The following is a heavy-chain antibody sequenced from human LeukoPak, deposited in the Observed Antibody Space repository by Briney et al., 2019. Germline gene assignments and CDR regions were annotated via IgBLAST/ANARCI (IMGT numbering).Heavy chain of an antibody. CDR3: ARGLHYDFWSGYYTVYYYMDV. J-gene: IGHJ6*03. Sequence: GGSLRLSCAASGFTFSSYSMNWVRQAPGEGLEWVSSISSSSSYIYYADSVKGRFTISRDNAKNSLYLQMNSLRAEDTAVYYCARGLHYDFWSGYYTVYYYMDVWGKGTTVTVSS. V-gene: IGHV3-21*01. D-gene: IGHD3-3*01. CDR1: GFTFSSYS. CDR2: ISSSSSYI.